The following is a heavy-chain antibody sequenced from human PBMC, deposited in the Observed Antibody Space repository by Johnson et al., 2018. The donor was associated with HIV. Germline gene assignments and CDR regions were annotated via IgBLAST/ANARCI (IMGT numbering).Heavy chain of an antibody. V-gene: IGHV3-9*01. CDR2: ISWDRGNI. J-gene: IGHJ3*02. CDR1: GFTFDDYG. CDR3: ARDRGYSGSYFGAFDI. D-gene: IGHD1-26*01. Sequence: EVQLVESGGGLVQPGRSLRLSCAASGFTFDDYGMYWVRQAPGKGLEWVSGISWDRGNIDYADSVKGRFTISRDNAKNSLYLQMNSLRAEDTAVYYCARDRGYSGSYFGAFDIWGQGTKVTVSS.